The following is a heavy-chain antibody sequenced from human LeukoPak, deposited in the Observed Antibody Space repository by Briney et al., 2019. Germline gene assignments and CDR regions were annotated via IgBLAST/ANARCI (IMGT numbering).Heavy chain of an antibody. V-gene: IGHV3-23*01. D-gene: IGHD3-10*01. CDR3: AKDRDPLGSGSYPTPLDYGIYV. CDR2: ISGSGGST. Sequence: PGGCLRLSCSASVFTFSSYAMGSVRQAPGKGLGLVSSISGSGGSTYYAACVKGRFTSSRHNSKNPLYLELNSLRAEATAVCDCAKDRDPLGSGSYPTPLDYGIYVWGQGNTVTVSS. J-gene: IGHJ6*02. CDR1: VFTFSSYA.